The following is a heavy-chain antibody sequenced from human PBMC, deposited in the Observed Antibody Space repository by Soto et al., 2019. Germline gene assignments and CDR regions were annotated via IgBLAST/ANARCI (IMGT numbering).Heavy chain of an antibody. CDR2: IIPIFGTA. CDR3: ARDGGRHSGGIDY. D-gene: IGHD1-26*01. J-gene: IGHJ4*02. CDR1: GGTFSSYS. V-gene: IGHV1-69*01. Sequence: QVQLVQSGAEVKKPGSSVTVSCKASGGTFSSYSINWVRQAPGQGLEWMGAIIPIFGTANYAPKFQGRVTITADESTSTAYMELSSLRSEDTAVYYCARDGGRHSGGIDYWGQGTLVTVSS.